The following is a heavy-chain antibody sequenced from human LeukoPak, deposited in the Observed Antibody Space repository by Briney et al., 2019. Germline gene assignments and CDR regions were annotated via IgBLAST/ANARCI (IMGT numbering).Heavy chain of an antibody. V-gene: IGHV3-48*04. J-gene: IGHJ4*02. CDR1: GFTFSSYS. Sequence: GGSLRLSCAASGFTFSSYSMNWVRQAPGKGLEWVSYISSSSSTIYYADSVKGRFTISRDNAKNSLYLQMNSLRAEDTAVYYCARGGTAYCSSTSCYWAYWDRGTLVTVSS. CDR2: ISSSSSTI. D-gene: IGHD2-2*01. CDR3: ARGGTAYCSSTSCYWAY.